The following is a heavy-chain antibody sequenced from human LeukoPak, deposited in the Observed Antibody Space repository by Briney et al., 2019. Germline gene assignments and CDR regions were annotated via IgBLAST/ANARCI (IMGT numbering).Heavy chain of an antibody. Sequence: SVKVSCKASGGTFSSYAISWVRQAPAQGLGWMGGIIPIFGTANYAQKFQARVTNTADKSTSTAYMELSSLRSEDTAVYYCARDYRLGSSSWPPEYFQHWGQGTLVTVSS. D-gene: IGHD6-13*01. CDR1: GGTFSSYA. CDR2: IIPIFGTA. V-gene: IGHV1-69*06. J-gene: IGHJ1*01. CDR3: ARDYRLGSSSWPPEYFQH.